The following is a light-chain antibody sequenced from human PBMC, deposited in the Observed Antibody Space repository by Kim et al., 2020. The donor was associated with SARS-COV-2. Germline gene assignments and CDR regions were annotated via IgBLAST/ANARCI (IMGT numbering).Light chain of an antibody. V-gene: IGLV2-11*01. CDR1: NSDVGSFDY. CDR2: DIT. CDR3: WSYAGNCSWV. Sequence: GQLVTLSSTGSNSDVGSFDYVTWYKQQPRKAPELMIYDITNRPSGGPDRFCSSKSGNTASLTISGLQAEDEADYYCWSYAGNCSWVFGGGTKLTVL. J-gene: IGLJ3*02.